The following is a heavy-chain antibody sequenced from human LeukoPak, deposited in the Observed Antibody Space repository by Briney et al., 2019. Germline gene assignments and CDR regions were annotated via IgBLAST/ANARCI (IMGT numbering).Heavy chain of an antibody. CDR1: GFSFSAYS. CDR3: ARDSRSHCGTDACYGPYFDY. CDR2: IRSSSTTI. Sequence: PGGSLRLSCEASGFSFSAYSTSWVRQAPGKGLEWISYIRSSSTTIYYADSVKGRFTTSRDNAENSVYLQMNSLRVEDTAVYFCARDSRSHCGTDACYGPYFDYWGQGILVAVSS. D-gene: IGHD2-2*01. V-gene: IGHV3-48*01. J-gene: IGHJ4*02.